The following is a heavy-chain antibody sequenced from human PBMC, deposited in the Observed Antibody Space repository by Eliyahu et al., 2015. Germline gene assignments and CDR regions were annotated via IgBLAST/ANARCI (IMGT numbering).Heavy chain of an antibody. V-gene: IGHV3-7*03. CDR2: GSEK. J-gene: IGHJ4*02. Sequence: GSEKYYVDSVKGRFTISRDNAKNSLDLQMNSLRAEDTAVYYCARTPHPFRYCSNGVCYTAPYFFDYWGQGTLVTVSS. CDR3: ARTPHPFRYCSNGVCYTAPYFFDY. D-gene: IGHD2-8*01.